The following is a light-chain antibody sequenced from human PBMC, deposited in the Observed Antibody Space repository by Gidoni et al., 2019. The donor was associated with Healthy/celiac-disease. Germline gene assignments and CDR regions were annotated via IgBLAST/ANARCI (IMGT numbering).Light chain of an antibody. Sequence: QSVLPQPPSVSGAPGQRVTISCTGSSSNIGAGYDVHWYQQLPGTAPKLPIYGNSNRPSGVPDRFSGSKSGTSASLAITGLQAEDEADYYCQSYDSSLSGSGVFGTGTKVTVL. CDR2: GNS. V-gene: IGLV1-40*01. CDR1: SSNIGAGYD. CDR3: QSYDSSLSGSGV. J-gene: IGLJ1*01.